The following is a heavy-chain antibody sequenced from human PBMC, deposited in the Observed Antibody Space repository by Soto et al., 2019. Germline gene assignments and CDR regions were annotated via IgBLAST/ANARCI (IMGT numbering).Heavy chain of an antibody. V-gene: IGHV3-33*06. CDR1: GFTFSSYG. Sequence: GSLRLSCAASGFTFSSYGLHWVRQAPGKGLEWVAVIWSDGSNKYYADSVKGRFTISRDNSKNTLYLQMNRLRAEDTAVYYCAKEVPGHFDYWGQGTLVTVSS. CDR3: AKEVPGHFDY. J-gene: IGHJ4*02. CDR2: IWSDGSNK. D-gene: IGHD7-27*01.